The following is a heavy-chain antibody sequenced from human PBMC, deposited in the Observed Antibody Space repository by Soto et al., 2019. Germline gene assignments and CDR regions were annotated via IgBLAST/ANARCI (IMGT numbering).Heavy chain of an antibody. D-gene: IGHD4-17*01. CDR1: GGSISSGDYY. V-gene: IGHV4-30-4*01. CDR3: ARDFGPTVTKMDV. CDR2: IYYSGST. Sequence: SETLSLTCTVSGGSISSGDYYWSWIHHPPGKGLEWIGYIYYSGSTYYNPSLKSRVTISVDTSKNQFSLKLSSVTAADTAVYYCARDFGPTVTKMDVWGQGTTVTVSS. J-gene: IGHJ6*02.